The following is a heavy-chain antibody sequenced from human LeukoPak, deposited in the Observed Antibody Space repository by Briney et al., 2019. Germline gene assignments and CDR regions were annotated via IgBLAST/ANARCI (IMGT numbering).Heavy chain of an antibody. CDR3: ARGYCSGGSCGFFDN. V-gene: IGHV4-34*01. D-gene: IGHD2-15*01. CDR2: ILHSGST. CDR1: GGSFSGYY. J-gene: IGHJ4*02. Sequence: PSETLSLTCAVYGGSFSGYYWSWIRQPPGKGLEWIGQILHSGSTNYNPSLKSRVTILVDRSKNQIPLRLSSITAADTAVYYCARGYCSGGSCGFFDNWGQGTLVTVSS.